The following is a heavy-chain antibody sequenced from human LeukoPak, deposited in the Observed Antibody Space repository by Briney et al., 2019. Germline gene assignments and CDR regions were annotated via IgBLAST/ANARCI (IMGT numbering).Heavy chain of an antibody. CDR3: ARQGMTVFGVVTYYFDY. J-gene: IGHJ4*02. D-gene: IGHD3-3*01. Sequence: PETLSLTCTVSGGSISSSSHYWGWIRQPPGKGLEWIGSIYHSGSTYYNPSLKSRVTISVDTSKNQFSLKLSSVTAADTAVYFCARQGMTVFGVVTYYFDYWGQGTLVTVSS. CDR1: GGSISSSSHY. V-gene: IGHV4-39*01. CDR2: IYHSGST.